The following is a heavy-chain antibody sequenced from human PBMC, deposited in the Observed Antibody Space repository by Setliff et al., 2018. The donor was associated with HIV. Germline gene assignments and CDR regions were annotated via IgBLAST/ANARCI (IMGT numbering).Heavy chain of an antibody. V-gene: IGHV3-74*01. Sequence: GSLRLSCAASGFTFSSYRMHWVRQAPGKGLVWVFGMNTDGSSTRYADSVKGRFTISRDNAKNMLYLQMNSLSADDTAVYYCVRGSGYYYFDNWGQGALVTVSS. CDR3: VRGSGYYYFDN. CDR1: GFTFSSYR. J-gene: IGHJ4*02. CDR2: MNTDGSST. D-gene: IGHD3-22*01.